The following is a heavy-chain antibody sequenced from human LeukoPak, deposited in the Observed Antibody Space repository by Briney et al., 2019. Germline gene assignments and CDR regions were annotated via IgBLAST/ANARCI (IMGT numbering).Heavy chain of an antibody. CDR3: ARGVGYSYAYFGY. D-gene: IGHD5-18*01. CDR1: GYSISSGYY. V-gene: IGHV4-61*01. CDR2: IYYSGST. Sequence: PSETLSLTCTVSGYSISSGYYWGWIRQPPGKGLEWIGYIYYSGSTNYNPSLKSRVTISVETSKNQFSLKLSSVTAADTAVYYCARGVGYSYAYFGYWGQGILVTVSS. J-gene: IGHJ4*02.